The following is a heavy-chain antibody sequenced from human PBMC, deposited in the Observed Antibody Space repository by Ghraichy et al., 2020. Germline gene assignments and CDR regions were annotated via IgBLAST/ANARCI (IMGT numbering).Heavy chain of an antibody. Sequence: SETLSLTCTVSGGSISSYYWSWIRQPPGKGLEWIGYIYYSGSTNYNPSLKSRVTISVDTSKNQFSLKLSSVTAVDTAVYYCARDFGSSWYRGWFDPWGQGTLVTVSS. CDR3: ARDFGSSWYRGWFDP. D-gene: IGHD6-13*01. CDR1: GGSISSYY. CDR2: IYYSGST. V-gene: IGHV4-59*01. J-gene: IGHJ5*02.